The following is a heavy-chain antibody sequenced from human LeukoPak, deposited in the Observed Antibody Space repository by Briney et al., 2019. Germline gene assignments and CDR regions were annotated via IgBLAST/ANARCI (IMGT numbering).Heavy chain of an antibody. Sequence: GGSLRLSCAASGFTFSSYAMSWVRQAPGKGLEWVSAISGSSGSTYYADSVKGRFTISRDNAKNTLYLQMNSLRAEDTAVYYCARHIAGDAFDIWGQGTMVTVSS. CDR1: GFTFSSYA. V-gene: IGHV3-23*01. D-gene: IGHD2-21*01. CDR2: ISGSSGST. J-gene: IGHJ3*02. CDR3: ARHIAGDAFDI.